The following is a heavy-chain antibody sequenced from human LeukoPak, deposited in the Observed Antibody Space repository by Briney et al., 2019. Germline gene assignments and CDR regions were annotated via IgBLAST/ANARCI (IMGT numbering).Heavy chain of an antibody. CDR1: GYTFTGYY. CDR3: ARSNIVTGYGGGSDLYNWFDP. J-gene: IGHJ5*02. V-gene: IGHV1-2*02. D-gene: IGHD3-9*01. CDR2: INPNSGGT. Sequence: GASVKVSCKASGYTFTGYYMHWVRQAPGQGLEWMGWINPNSGGTNYAQKLQGRVTMTTDTSTSTAYMGLRSLRSDDTAVYYCARSNIVTGYGGGSDLYNWFDPWGQGTLVTVSS.